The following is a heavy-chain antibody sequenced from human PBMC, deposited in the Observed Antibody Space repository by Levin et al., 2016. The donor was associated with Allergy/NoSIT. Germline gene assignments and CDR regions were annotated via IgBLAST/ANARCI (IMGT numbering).Heavy chain of an antibody. J-gene: IGHJ4*02. D-gene: IGHD3-22*01. V-gene: IGHV2-5*02. CDR1: GFSLSTSGVG. CDR2: IYWDDDK. CDR3: ARVRDYNDRPGYYFVRPDFDY. Sequence: SGPTLVKPTQTLTLTCTFSGFSLSTSGVGVGWIRQPPGKALEWLALIYWDDDKRYSPSLKTRLTISRDTSKSQVVLTMTNMDPMDTGTYYCARVRDYNDRPGYYFVRPDFDYWGRGTLVTVSS.